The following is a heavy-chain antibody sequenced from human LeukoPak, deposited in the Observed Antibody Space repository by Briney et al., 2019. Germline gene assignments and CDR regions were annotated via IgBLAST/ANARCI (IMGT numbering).Heavy chain of an antibody. J-gene: IGHJ4*02. CDR2: INHSGST. Sequence: SETLSLTCAVYGGSFSGYYWSWIRQPPGKGLEWIGEINHSGSTNYNPSLKSRVTISVDTSKNQFSLKLSSVTAADTAVYYCARGRGRGYSGYDPPLRQRVPRKPEFDYWGQGTLVTVSS. CDR3: ARGRGRGYSGYDPPLRQRVPRKPEFDY. CDR1: GGSFSGYY. D-gene: IGHD5-12*01. V-gene: IGHV4-34*01.